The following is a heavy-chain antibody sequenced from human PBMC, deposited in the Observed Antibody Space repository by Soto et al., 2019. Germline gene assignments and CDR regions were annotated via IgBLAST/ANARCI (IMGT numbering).Heavy chain of an antibody. J-gene: IGHJ4*02. CDR1: GFTFTYFS. V-gene: IGHV3-49*02. CDR3: TREIPYFDS. Sequence: SLRLSCATSGFTFTYFSISWVRQAPGRGLEWVGFIRSKDYGGTREYAASVKGRFAISRDDSTGIAYLQMNSLKNEDTAVYYCTREIPYFDSWGQGTLVTVPQ. CDR2: IRSKDYGGTR.